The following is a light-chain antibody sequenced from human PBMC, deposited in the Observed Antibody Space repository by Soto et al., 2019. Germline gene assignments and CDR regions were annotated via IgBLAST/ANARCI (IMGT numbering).Light chain of an antibody. CDR1: SSDVGGYNY. CDR3: SSYTSSSTPDV. J-gene: IGLJ1*01. Sequence: LTQPASVSGSPGQSITISCTGTSSDVGGYNYVSWYQQHPGKAPKLMIYDVSNRPSGVSNRFSGSKSGNTASLTISGLQAEDEADYYCSSYTSSSTPDVFGTGTKVTVL. CDR2: DVS. V-gene: IGLV2-14*01.